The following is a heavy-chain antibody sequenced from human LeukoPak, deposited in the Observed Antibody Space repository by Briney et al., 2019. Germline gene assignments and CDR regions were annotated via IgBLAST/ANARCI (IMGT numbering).Heavy chain of an antibody. V-gene: IGHV3-66*02. D-gene: IGHD2-8*01. CDR3: ARGEGYCTNGVCVDAFDI. Sequence: GGSLRLSCAASGFTVSSDHMSWVRQAPGKGLEWVSVIYDGGSTYYADSVKGRFTISRDNSKNTLYLQMNSLRAEDTAVYYCARGEGYCTNGVCVDAFDIWGQGTMVTVSS. CDR1: GFTVSSDH. CDR2: IYDGGST. J-gene: IGHJ3*02.